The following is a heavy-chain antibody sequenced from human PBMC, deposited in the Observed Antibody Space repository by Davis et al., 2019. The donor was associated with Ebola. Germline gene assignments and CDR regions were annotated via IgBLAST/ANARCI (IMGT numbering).Heavy chain of an antibody. D-gene: IGHD3-3*01. J-gene: IGHJ6*03. CDR1: GYTFTSYA. CDR3: ARGPFWSGWGSQGDYYYYYMDV. Sequence: ASVQVSCQASGYTFTSYAMHWVRQAPGQRLEWMGWINAGNGNTKYSQKFQGRVTITRDTSASTAYMELSSLRSEDTAVYYCARGPFWSGWGSQGDYYYYYMDVWGKGTTVTVSS. CDR2: INAGNGNT. V-gene: IGHV1-3*01.